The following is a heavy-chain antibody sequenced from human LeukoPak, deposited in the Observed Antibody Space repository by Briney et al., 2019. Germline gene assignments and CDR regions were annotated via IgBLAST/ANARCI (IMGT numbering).Heavy chain of an antibody. CDR1: GGSFSGYY. CDR3: ARSRRTYYYDSSGYYPPDY. Sequence: SETLSLTCAVYGGSFSGYYWSWIRQPPGKGLEWIGEINHSGSTNYNPSLKSRVTISVDTSKNQFSLKLSSVTAADTAVYYCARSRRTYYYDSSGYYPPDYWGQGTLVTVSS. D-gene: IGHD3-22*01. J-gene: IGHJ4*02. V-gene: IGHV4-34*01. CDR2: INHSGST.